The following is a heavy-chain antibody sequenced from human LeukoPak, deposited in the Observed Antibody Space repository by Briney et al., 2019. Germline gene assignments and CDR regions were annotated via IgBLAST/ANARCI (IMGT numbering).Heavy chain of an antibody. V-gene: IGHV4-4*01. D-gene: IGHD2-15*01. Sequence: TLSLTCALSARSIRIGNRWSWVGQPPGKGLEWIGEIYHSGSTNYNPSPKSRATISVNKSKNQFSLNLISVAAADTDVYLCEKEAVAAGPRYFDYRGQGTLVTVSS. CDR1: ARSIRIGNR. CDR2: IYHSGST. J-gene: IGHJ4*02. CDR3: EKEAVAAGPRYFDY.